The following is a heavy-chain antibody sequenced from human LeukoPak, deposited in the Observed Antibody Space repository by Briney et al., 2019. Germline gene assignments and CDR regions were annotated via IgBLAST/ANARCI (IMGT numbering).Heavy chain of an antibody. D-gene: IGHD2-15*01. CDR3: ARSGFCSGGSCGYFDY. CDR1: GFTFSSYG. V-gene: IGHV3-30*02. Sequence: GGSLRLSCAASGFTFSSYGMHWVRQAPGKGLEWVAFIRYDGSNKYYADSVKGRFTISRDNSKNTLYLQVNSLRAEDTAVYYCARSGFCSGGSCGYFDYWGQGTLVTVSS. J-gene: IGHJ4*02. CDR2: IRYDGSNK.